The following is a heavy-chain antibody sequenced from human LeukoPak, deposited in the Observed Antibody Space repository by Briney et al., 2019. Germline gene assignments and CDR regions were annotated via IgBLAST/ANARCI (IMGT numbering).Heavy chain of an antibody. D-gene: IGHD4-11*01. CDR2: INPNSGGT. CDR3: AKDAIVRDYSNSDY. J-gene: IGHJ4*02. V-gene: IGHV1-2*02. Sequence: ASVKVSCKASGYTFTAYYIHWVRQAPGQGLEWMGWINPNSGGTNYAQKFQGRVTMTRDTSISTAYMELSRLTSDDTAVYYCAKDAIVRDYSNSDYWGQGTLVTVSS. CDR1: GYTFTAYY.